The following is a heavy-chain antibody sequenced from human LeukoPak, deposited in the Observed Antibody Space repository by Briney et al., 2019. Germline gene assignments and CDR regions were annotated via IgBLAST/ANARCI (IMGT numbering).Heavy chain of an antibody. V-gene: IGHV3-48*04. CDR1: GFTFFSYT. D-gene: IGHD2-15*01. CDR2: ISRSGSTK. Sequence: GGSLRLSCAASGFTFFSYTMNWVRQAPGKGLEWVSSISRSGSTKYYADSVKGRFTISRDNAKNSLFLQMNSLRAEDTAVYYCARVLRYCSGGNCYSGGLGYMDVWGKGTTVTISS. CDR3: ARVLRYCSGGNCYSGGLGYMDV. J-gene: IGHJ6*03.